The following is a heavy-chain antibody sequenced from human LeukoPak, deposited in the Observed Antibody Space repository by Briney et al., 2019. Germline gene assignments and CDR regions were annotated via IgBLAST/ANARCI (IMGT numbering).Heavy chain of an antibody. CDR1: GFTFSSYA. D-gene: IGHD4-23*01. CDR2: ISYDGSNK. V-gene: IGHV3-30-3*01. J-gene: IGHJ4*02. Sequence: PGGSLRLSCAASGFTFSSYAMHWVRQAPGKGLEWVAVISYDGSNKYYADSVKGRFTISRDNSKNTLYLQMNSLRAEDTAVYYCARGGNKEDYFDYWGQGTLVTVSS. CDR3: ARGGNKEDYFDY.